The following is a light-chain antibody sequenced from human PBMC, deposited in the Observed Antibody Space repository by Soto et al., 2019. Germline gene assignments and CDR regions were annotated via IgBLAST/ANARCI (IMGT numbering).Light chain of an antibody. CDR3: CSYAGSPTLYV. CDR1: SSDVGSYSL. CDR2: EVS. V-gene: IGLV2-23*02. J-gene: IGLJ1*01. Sequence: QSALTQPASVSGSPGQSFTISCTGTSSDVGSYSLVSWYQQHPGKAPKLMIYEVSKRPSGVSSRFSGSKSGNTASLTISGLQAEDEADYYCCSYAGSPTLYVFGSGTKVTVL.